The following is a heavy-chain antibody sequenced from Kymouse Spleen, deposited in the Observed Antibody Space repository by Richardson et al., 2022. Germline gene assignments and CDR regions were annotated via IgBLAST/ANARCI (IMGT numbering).Heavy chain of an antibody. V-gene: IGHV3-9*01. CDR2: ISWNSGSI. J-gene: IGHJ6*02. Sequence: EVQLVESGGGLVQPGRSLRLSCAASGFTFDDYAMHWVRQAPGKGLEWVSGISWNSGSIGYADSVKGRFTISRDNAKNSLYLQMNSLRAEDTALYYCAKDMKTYYYGSGSYGMDVWGQGTTVTVSS. CDR1: GFTFDDYA. CDR3: AKDMKTYYYGSGSYGMDV. D-gene: IGHD3-10*01.